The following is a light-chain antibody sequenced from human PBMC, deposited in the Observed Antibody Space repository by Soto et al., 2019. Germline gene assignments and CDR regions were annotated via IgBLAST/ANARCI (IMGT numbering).Light chain of an antibody. J-gene: IGLJ2*01. CDR3: QVWDSSSDHVV. CDR2: DDS. V-gene: IGLV3-21*02. Sequence: SYELTQPPSVSVAPGQTARITCGGTNIGRKSVHWYQQKPGQAPALVVYDDSDRPSGIPERFSGSNSGNTATLTISRVEAGDEADYYCQVWDSSSDHVVFGGGTKLTVL. CDR1: NIGRKS.